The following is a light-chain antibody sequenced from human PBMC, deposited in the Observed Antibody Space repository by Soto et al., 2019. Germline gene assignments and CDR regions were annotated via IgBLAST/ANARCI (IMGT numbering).Light chain of an antibody. V-gene: IGLV1-44*01. CDR2: TRN. CDR3: ATWDDRLPGYG. Sequence: QSVLTQPPSASGTPGQRVTISCSGSNSNIGNNKVNWYQQLPGTAPKLLIYTRNQRPSGVPDRFSGSKSGPSASLAISGLQSDDEADYYCATWDDRLPGYGFGPVTKVTVL. J-gene: IGLJ1*01. CDR1: NSNIGNNK.